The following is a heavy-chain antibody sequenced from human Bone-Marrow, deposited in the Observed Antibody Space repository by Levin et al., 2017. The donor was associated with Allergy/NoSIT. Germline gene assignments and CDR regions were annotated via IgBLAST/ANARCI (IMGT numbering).Heavy chain of an antibody. V-gene: IGHV3-48*03. CDR1: GFTFSDHE. Sequence: GGSLRLSCAASGFTFSDHEMNWVRQAPGKGLEWISYISTRGTTLYYADSVQGRFTISRDNAKKSLYLQMNSLRAEDTALYYCARAYDFSNPLDVWGNGTTVTVSS. J-gene: IGHJ6*04. CDR3: ARAYDFSNPLDV. D-gene: IGHD3-3*01. CDR2: ISTRGTTL.